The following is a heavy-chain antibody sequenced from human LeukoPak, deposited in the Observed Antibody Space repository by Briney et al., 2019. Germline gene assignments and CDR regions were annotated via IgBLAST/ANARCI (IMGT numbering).Heavy chain of an antibody. CDR1: GFTFSSYA. V-gene: IGHV3-23*01. J-gene: IGHJ6*02. CDR3: AKDGRRGNTYYYDYGMDV. D-gene: IGHD2/OR15-2a*01. CDR2: ISGSGGST. Sequence: GGSLRLSCAASGFTFSSYAMSWVRQAPGKGLEWVSAISGSGGSTYYADSVKGRFTISRDNSKNTLYLQMNSLRAEDTAVYYCAKDGRRGNTYYYDYGMDVWGQGTTVTVSS.